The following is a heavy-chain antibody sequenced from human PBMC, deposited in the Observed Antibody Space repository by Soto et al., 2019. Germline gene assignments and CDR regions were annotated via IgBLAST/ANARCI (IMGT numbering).Heavy chain of an antibody. J-gene: IGHJ5*02. CDR3: ARTPGYSNWFDP. CDR2: INPNSGGT. Sequence: ASVKVSCKASGFTFTGHYMHWARQAPGQGLEWMGWINPNSGGTNYAQKFQGRVTMTRDTSISTAYMELSRLRSDDTAVYYCARTPGYSNWFDPWGQGTLVTVSS. V-gene: IGHV1-2*02. D-gene: IGHD6-13*01. CDR1: GFTFTGHY.